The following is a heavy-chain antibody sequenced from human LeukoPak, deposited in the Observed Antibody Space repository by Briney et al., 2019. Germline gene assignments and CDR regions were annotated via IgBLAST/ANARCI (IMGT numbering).Heavy chain of an antibody. V-gene: IGHV3-30-3*01. Sequence: GRSLRLSCTASGFTFSGYAMHWVRQAPGKGLEWVAVISYDGSNEYYADSVKGRFTISRDNSKNTLYLQMNSLSAEDTAVYYCARVGYYVSGPFSYFDYWGQGTLSPSPQ. D-gene: IGHD3-10*01. CDR2: ISYDGSNE. J-gene: IGHJ4*02. CDR3: ARVGYYVSGPFSYFDY. CDR1: GFTFSGYA.